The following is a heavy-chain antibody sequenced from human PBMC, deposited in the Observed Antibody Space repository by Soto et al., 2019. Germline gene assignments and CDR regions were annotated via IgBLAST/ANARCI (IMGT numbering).Heavy chain of an antibody. CDR2: VSPDGDNK. CDR1: GFTFSDYY. Sequence: PGGSLRLSCAASGFTFSDYYMNWIRQAPGKGLEYVSGVSPDGDNKYYTDSVKGRFTISRDNSKNTLHLQMSSLRPDDTAVFYCIKGFYGLDVWGQGTTVTVSS. J-gene: IGHJ6*02. V-gene: IGHV3-64D*08. CDR3: IKGFYGLDV.